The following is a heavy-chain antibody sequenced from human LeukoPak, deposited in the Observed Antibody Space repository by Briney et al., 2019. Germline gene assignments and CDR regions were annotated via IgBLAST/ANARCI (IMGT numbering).Heavy chain of an antibody. CDR3: ARDKQPGDY. D-gene: IGHD5-18*01. Sequence: SETLSLTCTVSGDSISPYYWGWIRQPPGKGLEWIGYIYYSGDTTYNPSLKSRVTISVDTSKNQFSLKLSSVTAADTAVYYCARDKQPGDYWGQGALVTVSS. V-gene: IGHV4-59*01. CDR1: GDSISPYY. CDR2: IYYSGDT. J-gene: IGHJ4*02.